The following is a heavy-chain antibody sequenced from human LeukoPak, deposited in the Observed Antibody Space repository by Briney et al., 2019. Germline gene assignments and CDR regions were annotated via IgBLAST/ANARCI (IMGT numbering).Heavy chain of an antibody. CDR1: GYTFTSYD. V-gene: IGHV1-69*13. Sequence: SVKVSCKASGYTFTSYDISWVRQAPGQGLEWMGGIIPIFGTANYAQKFQGRVTITADESTSTAYMELSSLRSEDTAVYYCARAPETYYDFWSYYMDVWGKGTTVTVSS. D-gene: IGHD3-3*01. J-gene: IGHJ6*03. CDR3: ARAPETYYDFWSYYMDV. CDR2: IIPIFGTA.